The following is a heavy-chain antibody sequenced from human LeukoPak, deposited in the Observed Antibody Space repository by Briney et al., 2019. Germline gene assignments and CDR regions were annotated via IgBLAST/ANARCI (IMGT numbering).Heavy chain of an antibody. CDR3: ARVVAAATTDY. V-gene: IGHV4-34*01. D-gene: IGHD6-13*01. CDR2: INHSRST. Sequence: SETLSLTCAVYGGSFSGYYCSWIRQPPGKGLEWIGEINHSRSTNYNPSLKSRVTISVDTSKNQFSLKLSSVTAADTAVYYCARVVAAATTDYWGQGTLVTVSS. J-gene: IGHJ4*02. CDR1: GGSFSGYY.